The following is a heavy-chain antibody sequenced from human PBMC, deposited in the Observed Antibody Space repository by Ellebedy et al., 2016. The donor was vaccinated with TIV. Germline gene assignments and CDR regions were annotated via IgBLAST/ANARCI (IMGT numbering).Heavy chain of an antibody. Sequence: GESLKISCAASGFTFNNYGMHWVRQAPGKGLEGVALISFDGSNKHYVDSVKGRFTISRDNSKNTLYLQMDSLTAEDTAVYYCAKGYYDSGYWGQGTLVTVSS. CDR2: ISFDGSNK. CDR3: AKGYYDSGY. CDR1: GFTFNNYG. D-gene: IGHD3-22*01. J-gene: IGHJ4*02. V-gene: IGHV3-30*18.